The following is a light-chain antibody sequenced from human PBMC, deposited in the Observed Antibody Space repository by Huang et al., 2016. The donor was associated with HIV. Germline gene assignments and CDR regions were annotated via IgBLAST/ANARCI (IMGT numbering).Light chain of an antibody. J-gene: IGKJ4*01. Sequence: EIVLTQSPVTLSMSPGQRATLSCRASQHINPYLARYQQKPGQAPRLLIYDASNRANGSPARFSGSGSGTDFTLTISSLEPEDFVVYFCQQRSSWPLTFGGGTTIEIK. CDR3: QQRSSWPLT. V-gene: IGKV3-11*01. CDR1: QHINPY. CDR2: DAS.